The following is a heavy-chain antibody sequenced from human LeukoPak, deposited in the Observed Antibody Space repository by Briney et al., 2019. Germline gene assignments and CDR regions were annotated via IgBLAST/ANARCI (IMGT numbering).Heavy chain of an antibody. CDR3: ARGLVLATDDAFDI. J-gene: IGHJ3*02. V-gene: IGHV4-59*01. CDR1: GGSIRSYS. Sequence: PSETLSLTCTVSGGSIRSYSWSWLRQPPGKGLEWIGYIWDTEITDYNPSLKSRVTISLDTSKNHFSLKLRSVTAADTALYFCARGLVLATDDAFDIWGQGTLVTVSS. CDR2: IWDTEIT. D-gene: IGHD5-12*01.